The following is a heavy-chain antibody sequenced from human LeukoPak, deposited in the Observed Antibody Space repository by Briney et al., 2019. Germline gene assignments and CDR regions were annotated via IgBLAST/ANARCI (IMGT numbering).Heavy chain of an antibody. D-gene: IGHD3-10*01. J-gene: IGHJ5*02. Sequence: SETLSLTCTVSGGSISSSSYSWGWIRQPPGKGLEWIGSIYYSGSTYYNPSLKSRVTISVDTSKNQFSLKLSSVTAADTAVYYCARTPLRGATFFTSYPNWFDTWGQGTLVTVSS. V-gene: IGHV4-39*01. CDR2: IYYSGST. CDR1: GGSISSSSYS. CDR3: ARTPLRGATFFTSYPNWFDT.